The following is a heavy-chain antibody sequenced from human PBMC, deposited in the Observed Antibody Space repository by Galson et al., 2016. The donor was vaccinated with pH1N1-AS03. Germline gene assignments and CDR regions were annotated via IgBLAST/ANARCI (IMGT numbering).Heavy chain of an antibody. D-gene: IGHD2-15*01. V-gene: IGHV3-30*02. CDR2: IQYDESYK. J-gene: IGHJ4*02. Sequence: SLRLSCAASGFTFPGYGMHWVRQAPGKGLEWVAFIQYDESYKNYAGSVRGRFTISRDISRGTLFLQMNSLRIDDTAVYFCVKEDGLGGQRDYWGRGTLVTVSS. CDR1: GFTFPGYG. CDR3: VKEDGLGGQRDY.